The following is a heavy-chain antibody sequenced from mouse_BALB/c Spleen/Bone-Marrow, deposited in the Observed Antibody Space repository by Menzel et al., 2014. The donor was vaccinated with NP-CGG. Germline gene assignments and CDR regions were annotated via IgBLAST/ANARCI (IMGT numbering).Heavy chain of an antibody. CDR2: ISAGTSNT. CDR3: ARHYYFGNYCFLYFYV. CDR1: GFTFSSTY. V-gene: IGHV1-66*01. Sequence: QVQLQQSGAELVKPGASVKLSCKTFGFTFSSTYINWLRQKHGQSLVRIAWISAGTSNTNFNQKHTGKAQLTVDTSSSSADKQFSGLTTEDSAIYYCARHYYFGNYCFLYFYVWGAGTTVTVPS. J-gene: IGHJ1*01. D-gene: IGHD1-1*01.